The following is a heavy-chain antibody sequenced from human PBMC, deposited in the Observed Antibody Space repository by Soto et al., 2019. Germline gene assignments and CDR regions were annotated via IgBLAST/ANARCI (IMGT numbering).Heavy chain of an antibody. V-gene: IGHV4-31*03. Sequence: LSLTGNMSGGSITGGGYYWEWAGQHKGKGLEWIGYIFYTGTTRYNSALQSRVSISVDSTKNHFSLKLTSVTAADTAVYYCARATTLFGVALQKGFDPWGPGTLVTVSS. J-gene: IGHJ5*02. CDR2: IFYTGTT. CDR3: ARATTLFGVALQKGFDP. CDR1: GGSITGGGYY. D-gene: IGHD3-3*01.